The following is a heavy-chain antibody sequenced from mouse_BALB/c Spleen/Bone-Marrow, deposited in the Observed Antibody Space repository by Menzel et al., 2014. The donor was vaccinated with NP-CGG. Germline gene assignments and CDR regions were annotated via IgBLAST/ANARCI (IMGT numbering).Heavy chain of an antibody. CDR2: FNPYNDGS. Sequence: EVKVVESGPELVKPGASVKMSCKASGYTFTSSVMHWVKQKPGQGLEWIGYFNPYNDGSKYNEKFKGKATLTSDKSSSPAYMEHSSLTSEDSAVYYGTKGGNYRYDFDYWGQGTTLTVSS. V-gene: IGHV1-14*01. CDR1: GYTFTSSV. J-gene: IGHJ2*01. D-gene: IGHD2-14*01. CDR3: TKGGNYRYDFDY.